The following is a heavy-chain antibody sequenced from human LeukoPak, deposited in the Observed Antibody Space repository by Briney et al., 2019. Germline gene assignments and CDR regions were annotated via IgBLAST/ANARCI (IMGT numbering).Heavy chain of an antibody. CDR3: ARDRSPEGNYYYYGMDV. J-gene: IGHJ6*02. CDR1: GGTFSSYA. CDR2: IIPIFGTA. Sequence: ASVKVSCKASGGTFSSYAISWVRQAPGQGLEWMGGIIPIFGTANYAQKFQGRVTITADESTSTAYMELSSLRSEDTAVYYCARDRSPEGNYYYYGMDVWGQGTTVTVSS. D-gene: IGHD1-14*01. V-gene: IGHV1-69*01.